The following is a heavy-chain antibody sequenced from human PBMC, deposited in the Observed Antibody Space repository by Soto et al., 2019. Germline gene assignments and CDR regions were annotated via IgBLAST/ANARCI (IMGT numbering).Heavy chain of an antibody. CDR3: ARGSDAFDI. J-gene: IGHJ3*02. CDR1: GFTFSSYS. CDR2: ISSGSAAI. V-gene: IGHV3-48*02. Sequence: EVQLVESGGGLVQPGGSLRLSCAASGFTFSSYSMNWVRQAPGKGLEWVSYISSGSAAIYYADSVKGRFTISRDNAKNSLYLQMNSLRDEDTAVYCCARGSDAFDIWGQGTMLTVSS.